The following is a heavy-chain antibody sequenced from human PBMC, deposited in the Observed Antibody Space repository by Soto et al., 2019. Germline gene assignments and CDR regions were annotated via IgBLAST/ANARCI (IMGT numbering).Heavy chain of an antibody. D-gene: IGHD6-19*01. CDR2: IIGSGGST. CDR3: AKVRAGGWKKNDAFDI. V-gene: IGHV3-23*01. CDR1: GFTFSSYA. J-gene: IGHJ3*02. Sequence: EVQLLESGGGLVQPGGSLRLSCAASGFTFSSYARSWVRQAQGKGLEWVSAIIGSGGSTYYADSVKGRFTISRDNSKNTLYLQMNSLRAEDTAVYYCAKVRAGGWKKNDAFDIWGQGTMVTVSS.